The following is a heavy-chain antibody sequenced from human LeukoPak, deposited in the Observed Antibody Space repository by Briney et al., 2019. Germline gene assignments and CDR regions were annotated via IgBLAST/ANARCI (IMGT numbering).Heavy chain of an antibody. CDR2: ISGDGGST. D-gene: IGHD6-19*01. V-gene: IGHV3-43*02. J-gene: IGHJ6*03. Sequence: GGSLRLSCAASGFTFDDYAMHWVRQAPGKGLEWVSLISGDGGSTYYADSVKGRFTISRDNSKNSLYLQMNSLRTEDTALYYCAKGVGYSSGWYMDYYYMDVSGKGTTVTVSS. CDR1: GFTFDDYA. CDR3: AKGVGYSSGWYMDYYYMDV.